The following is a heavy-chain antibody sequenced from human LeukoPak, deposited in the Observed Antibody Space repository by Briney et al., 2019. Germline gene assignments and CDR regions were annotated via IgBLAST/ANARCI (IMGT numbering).Heavy chain of an antibody. Sequence: GGSLRLSCSASGFTFSRYAMHWVRQTPGKGLEYVSAISINGGSKYYTDSVKGRFTISRDNAKNTLYLQMRSLRAEDTAVYYCVNMSPRDCSTTSCYSSSWYFDYWGQGTLVSVS. J-gene: IGHJ4*02. D-gene: IGHD2-2*02. CDR1: GFTFSRYA. V-gene: IGHV3-64D*06. CDR2: ISINGGSK. CDR3: VNMSPRDCSTTSCYSSSWYFDY.